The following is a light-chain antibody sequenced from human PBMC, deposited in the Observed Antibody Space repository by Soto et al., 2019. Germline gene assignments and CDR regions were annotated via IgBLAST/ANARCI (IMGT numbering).Light chain of an antibody. CDR3: QQYNKWPQYT. CDR2: GAS. CDR1: QSVSSN. Sequence: EIVMTQSPATLSVSPGERATLSCRASQSVSSNLAWYQQKPGQGPRLLIYGASTRATSIPARFSGSGSGTEFTLTINSLQSEDFAVYYCQQYNKWPQYTFGQGTKLEIK. V-gene: IGKV3-15*01. J-gene: IGKJ2*01.